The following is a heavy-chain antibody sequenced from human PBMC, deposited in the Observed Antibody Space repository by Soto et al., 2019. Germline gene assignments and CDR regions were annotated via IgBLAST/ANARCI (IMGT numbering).Heavy chain of an antibody. CDR1: GASISSYY. Sequence: QVQLQESGPGLVKPSETLSLTCTVSGASISSYYWSWIRQPPGKGLEWIGYIYYSGSTNYNPSLMSRVTISVDTSKNQFSLKLSSVTAADTAVYNCARRSVGPYGSGSYFDYWGQGTLVTVSS. V-gene: IGHV4-59*08. CDR3: ARRSVGPYGSGSYFDY. J-gene: IGHJ4*02. D-gene: IGHD3-10*01. CDR2: IYYSGST.